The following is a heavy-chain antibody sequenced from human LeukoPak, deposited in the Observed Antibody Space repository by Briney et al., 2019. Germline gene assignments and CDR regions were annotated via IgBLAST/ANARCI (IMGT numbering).Heavy chain of an antibody. Sequence: GGSLRLSCAASGFTFSSYAMSWVRQAPGKGLEWVSAISGSGGSTYYADSVKGRFTISRDNSKNTLYLQMNSLRAEDTAVYYCARGGFGGYGDYEYYFDYWGQGTLVTVSS. CDR1: GFTFSSYA. V-gene: IGHV3-23*01. J-gene: IGHJ4*02. CDR3: ARGGFGGYGDYEYYFDY. D-gene: IGHD4-17*01. CDR2: ISGSGGST.